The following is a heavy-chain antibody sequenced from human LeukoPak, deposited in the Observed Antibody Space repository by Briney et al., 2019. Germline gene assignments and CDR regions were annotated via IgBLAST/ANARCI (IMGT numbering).Heavy chain of an antibody. CDR2: IKEDGSER. V-gene: IGHV3-7*03. Sequence: PGGSLRLSCEGSAFIFSGHWMNWVRQTPGKGLEWVASIKEDGSERQYVDSVKGRFTISRDNSKNTLNLQMNSLRAEDTAVYYCASRPRDAAALDYWGQGTLVTVSS. J-gene: IGHJ4*02. CDR3: ASRPRDAAALDY. CDR1: AFIFSGHW. D-gene: IGHD6-13*01.